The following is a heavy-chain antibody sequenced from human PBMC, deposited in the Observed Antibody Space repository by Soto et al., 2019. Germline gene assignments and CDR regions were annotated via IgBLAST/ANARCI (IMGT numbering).Heavy chain of an antibody. V-gene: IGHV2-70*01. CDR2: IDWDEDK. D-gene: IGHD2-2*01. CDR3: ARSVVPAASGYGMDV. Sequence: SGPTLVNPTQTLTLTYTFSGYSLSTSRMCVSWIRQPPGKALECLALIDWDEDKYYSTSLTTRLTISKDTSKNQVVLTMTNMDPVDTASYYCARSVVPAASGYGMDVWGQGTTVTVSS. CDR1: GYSLSTSRMC. J-gene: IGHJ6*02.